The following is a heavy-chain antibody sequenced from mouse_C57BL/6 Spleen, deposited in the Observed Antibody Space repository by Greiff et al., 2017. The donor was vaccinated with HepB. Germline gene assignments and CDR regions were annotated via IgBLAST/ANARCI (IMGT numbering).Heavy chain of an antibody. CDR3: AREYYGGCYFDV. J-gene: IGHJ1*03. D-gene: IGHD1-1*01. CDR1: GYAFTNYL. CDR2: INPGSGGT. V-gene: IGHV1-54*01. Sequence: QVHVKQSGAELVRPGTSVKVSCKASGYAFTNYLIEWVKQRPGQGLEWIGVINPGSGGTNYNEKLKGKATLTADKSSSNAYMQRSSLTSEDSAVYFCAREYYGGCYFDVWDTGTTVTVSS.